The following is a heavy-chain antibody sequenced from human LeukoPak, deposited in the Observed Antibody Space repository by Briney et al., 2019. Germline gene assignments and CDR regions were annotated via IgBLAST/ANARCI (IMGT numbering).Heavy chain of an antibody. Sequence: GRSLRLSCAASAFPFSDYYMSWISQAAGEGLEWVSYISSSSSYTNYADSVKGRFTISRENAKNSLFLQMNSLRAEDTAVYYCARGHFGMGVWGQGTTVTVSS. V-gene: IGHV3-11*05. J-gene: IGHJ6*02. CDR1: AFPFSDYY. CDR2: ISSSSSYT. CDR3: ARGHFGMGV.